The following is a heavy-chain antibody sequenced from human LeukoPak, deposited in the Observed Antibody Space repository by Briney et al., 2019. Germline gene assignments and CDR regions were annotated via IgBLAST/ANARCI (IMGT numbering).Heavy chain of an antibody. Sequence: ASEKVSCKASGYTFTGYYTHWVRQAPGQGLEWMGWISAYNGNTNYAQKLQGRVTMTTDTSTSTAYMELRSLRSDDTAVYYCARVNDSSAKSRIEDYWGQGTLVTVSS. V-gene: IGHV1-18*04. CDR1: GYTFTGYY. CDR3: ARVNDSSAKSRIEDY. D-gene: IGHD3-22*01. CDR2: ISAYNGNT. J-gene: IGHJ4*02.